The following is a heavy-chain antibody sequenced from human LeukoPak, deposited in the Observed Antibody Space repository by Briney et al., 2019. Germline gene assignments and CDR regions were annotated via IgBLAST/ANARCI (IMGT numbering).Heavy chain of an antibody. V-gene: IGHV4-59*01. CDR3: AKGDWDLLFDS. CDR2: IFYSGVA. J-gene: IGHJ4*02. D-gene: IGHD1-26*01. CDR1: GGSISGYY. Sequence: PLETLSLTCTVSGGSISGYYWSWIRQPPGKGLGWIGYIFYSGVANYPPSLKSRVTISVDTSKHPFSLKLSPVPAADTAVYCCAKGDWDLLFDSWGQGTLVTVSS.